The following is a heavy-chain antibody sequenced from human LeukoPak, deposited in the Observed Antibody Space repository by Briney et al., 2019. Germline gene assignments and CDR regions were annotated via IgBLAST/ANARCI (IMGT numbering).Heavy chain of an antibody. CDR2: INHSGST. D-gene: IGHD3-22*01. CDR1: GGSFSGYY. V-gene: IGHV4-34*01. J-gene: IGHJ5*02. CDR3: ARVERATYYYDSSARGFDP. Sequence: SETLSLTCAVYGGSFSGYYRSWIRQPPGKGLEWIGEINHSGSTNYNPSLKSRVTISVDTSKNQFSLKLSSVTAADTAVYYCARVERATYYYDSSARGFDPWGQGTLVTVSS.